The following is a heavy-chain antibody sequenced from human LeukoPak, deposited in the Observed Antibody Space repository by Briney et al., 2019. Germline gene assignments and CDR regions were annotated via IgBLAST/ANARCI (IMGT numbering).Heavy chain of an antibody. Sequence: GGSLRLSCAASGITVSSNYMSWVRQAPGKGLGWVSLFYSGGSTDYADSVKGRFTISRDNSKNTLYLQMNSLRAEDTAVYYCARAYSYGFPSDYWGQGTLVTVSS. CDR3: ARAYSYGFPSDY. CDR1: GITVSSNY. D-gene: IGHD5-18*01. V-gene: IGHV3-66*01. J-gene: IGHJ4*02. CDR2: FYSGGST.